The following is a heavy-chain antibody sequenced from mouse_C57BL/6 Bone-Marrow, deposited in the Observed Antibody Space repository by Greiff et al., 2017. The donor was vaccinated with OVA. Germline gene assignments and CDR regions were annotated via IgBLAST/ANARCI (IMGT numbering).Heavy chain of an antibody. CDR1: GYAFSSSW. D-gene: IGHD2-3*01. V-gene: IGHV1-82*01. Sequence: QVQLQQSGPELVKPGASVKISCKASGYAFSSSWMNWVKQRPGKGLEWIGRIYPGDGDTNYNGKFKGKATLTADKSSSTAYMQLSSLTSEDSAVDFGARARSTDGYYSAWFAYWGQGTLVTVSA. CDR3: ARARSTDGYYSAWFAY. J-gene: IGHJ3*01. CDR2: IYPGDGDT.